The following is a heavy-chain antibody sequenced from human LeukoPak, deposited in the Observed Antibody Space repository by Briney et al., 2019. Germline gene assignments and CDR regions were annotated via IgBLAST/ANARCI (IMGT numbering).Heavy chain of an antibody. CDR1: GFTFSSYG. D-gene: IGHD3-22*01. CDR3: AKDFSYYYDSSGYYHYFDY. CDR2: IWYDGSNK. J-gene: IGHJ4*02. Sequence: GGSLRLSCAASGFTFSSYGMHWVRQAPGKGLEWVAVIWYDGSNKYYADSVKGRFTISRDNSKNTLYLQMNSLRDEDTAVYYCAKDFSYYYDSSGYYHYFDYWGQGTLVTVSS. V-gene: IGHV3-33*06.